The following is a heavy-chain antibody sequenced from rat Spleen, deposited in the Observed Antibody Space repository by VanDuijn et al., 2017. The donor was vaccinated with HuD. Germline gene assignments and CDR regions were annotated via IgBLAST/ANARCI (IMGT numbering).Heavy chain of an antibody. Sequence: EVQLVESGGGSVQPGRSLKLSCAASEFTFSDYYMAWVRQAPKKGLEGVASISYEGSSTYYGDSVKGRFTISRDNAKSTLYLQMDSLRSEDTATYYCARGGIYDYWGQGVMVTVSS. V-gene: IGHV5-22*01. CDR2: ISYEGSST. J-gene: IGHJ2*01. D-gene: IGHD1-2*01. CDR1: EFTFSDYY. CDR3: ARGGIYDY.